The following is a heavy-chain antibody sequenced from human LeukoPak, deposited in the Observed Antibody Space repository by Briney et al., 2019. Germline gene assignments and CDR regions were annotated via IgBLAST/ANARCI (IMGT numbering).Heavy chain of an antibody. J-gene: IGHJ4*02. CDR2: IKQDGSEK. V-gene: IGHV3-7*01. CDR1: GFTFSSYA. D-gene: IGHD3-16*02. Sequence: GGSLRLSCAASGFTFSSYAMSWVRQAPGKGLEWVANIKQDGSEKYYVDSVKGRFTISRDNAKNSLYLQMNSLRAEDTAVYYCARVGYDYVWGSYRYSPFDYWGQGTLVTVSS. CDR3: ARVGYDYVWGSYRYSPFDY.